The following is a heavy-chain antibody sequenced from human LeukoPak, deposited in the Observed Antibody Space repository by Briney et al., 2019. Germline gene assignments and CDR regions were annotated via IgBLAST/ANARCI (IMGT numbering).Heavy chain of an antibody. Sequence: PSQTLSLTCTVSGGSISSGDYSWSWIRQHPGKGLEWIGYIYYSGSAYYNPSLKSRVTISVDTSKSQFSLNLNSVTAADTAVYCCARDADLGYCSGGSCYLYYYGMDVWGQGTTVTVSS. CDR1: GGSISSGDYS. CDR2: IYYSGSA. J-gene: IGHJ6*02. CDR3: ARDADLGYCSGGSCYLYYYGMDV. D-gene: IGHD2-15*01. V-gene: IGHV4-31*03.